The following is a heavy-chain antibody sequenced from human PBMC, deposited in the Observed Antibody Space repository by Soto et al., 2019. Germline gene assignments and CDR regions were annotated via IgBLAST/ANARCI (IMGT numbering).Heavy chain of an antibody. CDR3: AREGAATANYGMDV. J-gene: IGHJ6*02. CDR2: VSANSGDT. Sequence: ASVKVSCKASGYTFTSYGISWVRQAPGQGLEWMGWVSANSGDTNYAQKLQGRVTMTTDTSISTVYMELSSLKSDDMAVYYCAREGAATANYGMDVWGQGTTVTVSS. CDR1: GYTFTSYG. V-gene: IGHV1-18*03. D-gene: IGHD2-15*01.